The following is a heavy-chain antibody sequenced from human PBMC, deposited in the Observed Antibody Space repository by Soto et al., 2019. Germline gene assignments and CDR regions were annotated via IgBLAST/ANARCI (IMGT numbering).Heavy chain of an antibody. Sequence: PGGSLRLSRAASGFTFSSYSVNWVRQAPGKGLEWVSYISSSSSTIYYADSVKGRFTISRDNAKNSLYLQMNSLRAEDTAVYYCAKVHCLTTSCGWNDAFDIWGQGTMVTVSS. CDR3: AKVHCLTTSCGWNDAFDI. V-gene: IGHV3-48*01. CDR1: GFTFSSYS. CDR2: ISSSSSTI. D-gene: IGHD2-2*01. J-gene: IGHJ3*02.